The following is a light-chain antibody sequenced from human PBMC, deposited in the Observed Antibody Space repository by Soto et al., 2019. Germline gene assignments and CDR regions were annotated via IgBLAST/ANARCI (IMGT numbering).Light chain of an antibody. CDR2: EIN. CDR1: SSDVGAYDY. CDR3: SSYTTAFFYV. Sequence: QSVLTQPPSASGSPGQSVTISCTGTSSDVGAYDYVSWYQQHPGKAPKLMIYEINKRPSGVSSRFSGSKSDYTASLTISGLQAEDEADYYCSSYTTAFFYVFGTGTKVTVL. J-gene: IGLJ1*01. V-gene: IGLV2-14*01.